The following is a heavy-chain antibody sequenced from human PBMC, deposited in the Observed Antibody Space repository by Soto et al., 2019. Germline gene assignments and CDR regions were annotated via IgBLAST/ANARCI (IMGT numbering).Heavy chain of an antibody. CDR2: IVVGSGNT. Sequence: QMQLVQSGPEVKKPGTSVKVSCRASGFSFTSSAVQWVRQARGQRLEWIGWIVVGSGNTKHAKKFQERVTITRDMSTSTAYMEVSSLRSEATAVDYCAAGGDYDSRGYLQRGAGMDVWGQGTTVTVSS. CDR3: AAGGDYDSRGYLQRGAGMDV. J-gene: IGHJ6*02. V-gene: IGHV1-58*01. CDR1: GFSFTSSA. D-gene: IGHD3-22*01.